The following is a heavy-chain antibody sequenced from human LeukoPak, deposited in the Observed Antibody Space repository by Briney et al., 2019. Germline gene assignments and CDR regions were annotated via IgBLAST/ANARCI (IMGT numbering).Heavy chain of an antibody. D-gene: IGHD3-22*01. CDR1: GFTFSSYG. J-gene: IGHJ4*02. CDR3: AKDLDDSSGYYWGPFDY. V-gene: IGHV3-30*02. Sequence: PGGSLRLSCAASGFTFSSYGMHWVRQAPGKGLEWVAFIRYDGSNKYYADSVKGRFTISRDNSKNTLYLQMNSLRAEDTAVYYCAKDLDDSSGYYWGPFDYWGQGTLVTVSS. CDR2: IRYDGSNK.